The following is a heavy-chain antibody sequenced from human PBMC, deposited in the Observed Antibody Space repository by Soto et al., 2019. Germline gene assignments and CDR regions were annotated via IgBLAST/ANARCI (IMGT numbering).Heavy chain of an antibody. CDR1: GFSVSNNY. J-gene: IGHJ4*02. CDR2: IYSGGDT. CDR3: PRNIPVTTLGY. V-gene: IGHV3-66*01. Sequence: EVQLVESGGGLVQPGGSLRLSCAASGFSVSNNYMSWVRQAPGKGLECVSLIYSGGDTYYVDSVKGRFSISRDSSKNTLYLQINSLRAEDAAVYYCPRNIPVTTLGYWGQGTVVTVAS. D-gene: IGHD4-17*01.